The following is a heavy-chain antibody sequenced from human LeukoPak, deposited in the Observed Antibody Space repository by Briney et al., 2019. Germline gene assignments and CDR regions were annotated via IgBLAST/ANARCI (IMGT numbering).Heavy chain of an antibody. CDR1: GFTFDDYA. J-gene: IGHJ4*02. CDR2: ISWNSGSI. CDR3: AKSQFQYGENVDY. Sequence: GGSLRLSCAASGFTFDDYAMHWVRQAPGKGLEWVSGISWNSGSIGYADSVKGRFTISRDNAKNSLYLLMNSLRAEDTALYYCAKSQFQYGENVDYWGQGTLVTVSS. V-gene: IGHV3-9*01. D-gene: IGHD7-27*01.